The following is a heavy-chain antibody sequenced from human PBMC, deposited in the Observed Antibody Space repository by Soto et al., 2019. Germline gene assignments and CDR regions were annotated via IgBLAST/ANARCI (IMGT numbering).Heavy chain of an antibody. CDR2: ISAYNGNT. J-gene: IGHJ6*02. CDR3: ARRGSGSYALGYYYGMDV. Sequence: ASVKVSCKASGYTFTSYGISWVRQAPGQGLEWMGWISAYNGNTNYAQKLQGRVTMTTDTSTSTAYMELRSLRSDDTAVYYCARRGSGSYALGYYYGMDVWDQGTTVTVSS. D-gene: IGHD3-10*01. V-gene: IGHV1-18*01. CDR1: GYTFTSYG.